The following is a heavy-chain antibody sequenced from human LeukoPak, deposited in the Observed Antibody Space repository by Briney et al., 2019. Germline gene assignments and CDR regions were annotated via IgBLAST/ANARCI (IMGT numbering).Heavy chain of an antibody. V-gene: IGHV3-7*01. Sequence: GGSLRLSCAASGFTFSSYWMHWVRQAPGKGLEWVANIKQGGSEKYFVDSVKGRFTISRDNAKNSLFLQMNSLRADDTAVYYCARSGDWYDYWGQGTLVTVSS. CDR1: GFTFSSYW. D-gene: IGHD2-21*02. CDR3: ARSGDWYDY. CDR2: IKQGGSEK. J-gene: IGHJ4*02.